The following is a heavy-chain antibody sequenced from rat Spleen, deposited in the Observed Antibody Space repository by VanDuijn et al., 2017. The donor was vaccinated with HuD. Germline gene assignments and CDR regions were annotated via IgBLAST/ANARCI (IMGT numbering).Heavy chain of an antibody. CDR2: ISNSGGST. Sequence: EVQLVESGGGLVQPGRSLKLSCVASGFTFNNHWMSWIRQAPGKGLEWVASISNSGGSTYYPASGKGRFTISRDNAKSTLYLQMDSLRSEDTATYYCAVSGFGYWGQGVMVTVSS. CDR3: AVSGFGY. V-gene: IGHV5-31*01. CDR1: GFTFNNHW. J-gene: IGHJ2*01. D-gene: IGHD4-4*01.